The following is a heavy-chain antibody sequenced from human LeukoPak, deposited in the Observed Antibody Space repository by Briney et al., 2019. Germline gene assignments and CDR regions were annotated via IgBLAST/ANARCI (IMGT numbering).Heavy chain of an antibody. V-gene: IGHV4-59*12. J-gene: IGHJ6*02. D-gene: IGHD6-13*01. Sequence: NSSETLSLTCTVSGGSISSYYWSWIRQPPGKGLEWIGYIYYSGSTNYNPSLKSRVTISVDTSKNQFSLKLSSVTAADTAVYYCARCGDRGSSWPYYYYYGMDVWGQGTTVTVSS. CDR3: ARCGDRGSSWPYYYYYGMDV. CDR2: IYYSGST. CDR1: GGSISSYY.